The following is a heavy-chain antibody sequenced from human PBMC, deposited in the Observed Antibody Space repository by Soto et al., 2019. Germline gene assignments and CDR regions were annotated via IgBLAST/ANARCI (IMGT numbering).Heavy chain of an antibody. CDR2: INHSGST. D-gene: IGHD6-19*01. V-gene: IGHV4-34*01. CDR1: GGSSSGYY. Sequence: SETLSLTCAVYGGSSSGYYWSWIRQPPGKGLEWIGEINHSGSTNYNPSLKSRVTISVDTSKRQVSLKLNSVTAADTAVYYCARGGSSDWQVAFDIWGQGTMVTVSS. J-gene: IGHJ3*02. CDR3: ARGGSSDWQVAFDI.